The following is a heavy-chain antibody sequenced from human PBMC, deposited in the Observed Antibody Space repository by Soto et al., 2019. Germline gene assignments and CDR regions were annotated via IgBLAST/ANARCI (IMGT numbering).Heavy chain of an antibody. Sequence: PSENLSLTCTVSGGSISSGDYYWSWIRQPPGKGLEWIGYIYYSGSTYYNPSLKSRVTISVDTSKNQFSLKLSSVTAADTAVYYCARVVYLGSGSYASFDFRGPAPLLT. V-gene: IGHV4-30-4*01. D-gene: IGHD3-10*01. CDR1: GGSISSGDYY. CDR2: IYYSGST. CDR3: ARVVYLGSGSYASFDF. J-gene: IGHJ5*01.